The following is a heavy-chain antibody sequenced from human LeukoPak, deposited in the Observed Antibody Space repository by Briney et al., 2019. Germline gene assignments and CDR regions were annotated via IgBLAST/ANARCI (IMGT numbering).Heavy chain of an antibody. CDR2: ISAYNGNT. D-gene: IGHD3-9*01. CDR3: ARRYYDILTGYPKEDY. J-gene: IGHJ4*02. V-gene: IGHV1-18*01. Sequence: ASAKVSCKASGYTFTSYGISWVRQAPGQGLEWMGWISAYNGNTNYAQKLQGRVTMTTDTSTSTAYMELRSLRSDDTAVYYCARRYYDILTGYPKEDYWGQGTLVTVSS. CDR1: GYTFTSYG.